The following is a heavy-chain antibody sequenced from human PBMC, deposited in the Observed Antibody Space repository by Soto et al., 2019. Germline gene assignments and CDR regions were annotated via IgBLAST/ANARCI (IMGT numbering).Heavy chain of an antibody. V-gene: IGHV4-59*08. J-gene: IGHJ4*02. D-gene: IGHD6-13*01. CDR1: GGSISSYY. CDR3: ARRYPGTFDF. Sequence: SETLSLTCTVSGGSISSYYWSWIRQPPGKGLEWIGYIYYSGSTNYNPSLKSRVTISVDTSKNQFSLKLSSVTAADTAVYYCARRYPGTFDFSGQGILVTVSS. CDR2: IYYSGST.